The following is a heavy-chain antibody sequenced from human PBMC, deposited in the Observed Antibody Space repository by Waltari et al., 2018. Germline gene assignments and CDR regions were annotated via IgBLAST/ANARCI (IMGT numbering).Heavy chain of an antibody. V-gene: IGHV1-8*02. CDR3: TRVSAAFYILFY. CDR2: ISPSSVSG. J-gene: IGHJ4*02. CDR1: GYRFTDFD. Sequence: QVQLVQSGAEVKKPGASVKVSCKASGYRFTDFDFNWVRQAPGQGLEWLGWISPSSVSGGYAQKFRSRVTMTTNTSKRTAYMMLSSQRSEDTAVYYCTRVSAAFYILFYWGQGTLVTVSS. D-gene: IGHD3-3*02.